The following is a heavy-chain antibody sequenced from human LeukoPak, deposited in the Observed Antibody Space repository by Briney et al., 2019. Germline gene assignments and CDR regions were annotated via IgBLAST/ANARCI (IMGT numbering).Heavy chain of an antibody. Sequence: PGGSLRLSCAASGFTSSSYWMSWVRQAPGKGLEWVANIKQDGSEKYYVDSVKGRFTISRDNAKNSLYLQMNSLRAEDTAVYYCAREWGSGSKVNYYFDYWGQGTLVTVSS. CDR1: GFTSSSYW. V-gene: IGHV3-7*03. CDR3: AREWGSGSKVNYYFDY. CDR2: IKQDGSEK. J-gene: IGHJ4*02. D-gene: IGHD6-19*01.